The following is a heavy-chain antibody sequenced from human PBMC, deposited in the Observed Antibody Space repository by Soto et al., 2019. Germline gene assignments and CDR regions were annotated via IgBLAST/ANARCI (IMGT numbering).Heavy chain of an antibody. CDR3: ARTYCGGDCYFDFDY. V-gene: IGHV1-3*01. CDR2: INAGSGNI. D-gene: IGHD2-21*02. J-gene: IGHJ4*02. Sequence: GASVKVSCKASGFTFTSSAVQWVRQARGQRLEWMGWINAGSGNINYSQKFQGRVTITRDTSASTAYMELSSLRSEDTAVYYCARTYCGGDCYFDFDYWGQGTLVTVSS. CDR1: GFTFTSSA.